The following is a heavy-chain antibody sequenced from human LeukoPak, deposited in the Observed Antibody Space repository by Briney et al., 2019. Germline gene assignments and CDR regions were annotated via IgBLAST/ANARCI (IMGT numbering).Heavy chain of an antibody. J-gene: IGHJ4*02. CDR2: INSDGSTT. CDR3: ARDPRGGTLDY. CDR1: GFAFFSYW. V-gene: IGHV3-74*01. Sequence: GGSLRLSCADSGFAFFSYWMHWVRQAPGQGLVWVSRINSDGSTTNYADSVKGRFTISRDNAKNTLYLQMNSLRAEDTAVYYCARDPRGGTLDYWGQGTLVTVSS. D-gene: IGHD3-10*01.